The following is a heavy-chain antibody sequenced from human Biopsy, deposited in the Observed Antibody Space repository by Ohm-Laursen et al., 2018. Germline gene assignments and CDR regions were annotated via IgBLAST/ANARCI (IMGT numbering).Heavy chain of an antibody. CDR2: VYDSGKS. CDR3: ARDRFDLLTPNWFDP. Sequence: DTLSLTCSVSGFSISSGYYWGWIRQPPGKGLEWIGSVYDSGKSYYNPSLKSRVTISVDVSKNQFSLKLSSVTAADTAVYYCARDRFDLLTPNWFDPWGQGTLVTVSS. CDR1: GFSISSGYY. V-gene: IGHV4-38-2*02. J-gene: IGHJ5*02. D-gene: IGHD3-9*01.